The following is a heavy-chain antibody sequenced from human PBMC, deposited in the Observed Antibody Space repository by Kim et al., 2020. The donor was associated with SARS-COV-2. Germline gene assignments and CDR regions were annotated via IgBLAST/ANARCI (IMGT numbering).Heavy chain of an antibody. CDR3: VKRSDFWSGYLRGGYFDY. D-gene: IGHD3-3*01. V-gene: IGHV3-64D*09. Sequence: GGSLRLSCSASGFTFSSFAMHWVRQAPGKGLEYVSAISDNGHSTYYADSVRDRFTISRDSSKNTLYLQMRSLRVEDTAMYYCVKRSDFWSGYLRGGYFDYWGQGTLVTVSS. CDR2: ISDNGHST. J-gene: IGHJ4*02. CDR1: GFTFSSFA.